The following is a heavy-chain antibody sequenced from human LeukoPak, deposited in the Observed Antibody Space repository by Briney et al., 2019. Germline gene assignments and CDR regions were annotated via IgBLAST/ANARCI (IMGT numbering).Heavy chain of an antibody. J-gene: IGHJ4*02. V-gene: IGHV1-3*01. CDR1: GYTFTSYA. CDR3: ARDLRFTTMVRGVPFDY. Sequence: ASVKVSCKASGYTFTSYAMHWVRQAPGQRLEWMGWINAGNGNTKYSQKFQGRVTITRDTSASTAYMELSSLRSEDTAVYYCARDLRFTTMVRGVPFDYWGQGTLVTVSS. CDR2: INAGNGNT. D-gene: IGHD3-10*01.